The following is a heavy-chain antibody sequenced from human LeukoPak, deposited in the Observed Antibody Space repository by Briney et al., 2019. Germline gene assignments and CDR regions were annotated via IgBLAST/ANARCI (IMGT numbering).Heavy chain of an antibody. D-gene: IGHD3-22*01. CDR1: GFTFSSYA. V-gene: IGHV3-30*04. CDR3: AGDFWFVPWARSSSGSHDAFDI. CDR2: ISYDGSNK. Sequence: GGSLRLSCAASGFTFSSYAMHWVRQAPGKGLEWVAVISYDGSNKYYADSVKGRFTISRDNSKNTLYLQMNSLRAEDTAVYYCAGDFWFVPWARSSSGSHDAFDIWGQGTMVTVSS. J-gene: IGHJ3*02.